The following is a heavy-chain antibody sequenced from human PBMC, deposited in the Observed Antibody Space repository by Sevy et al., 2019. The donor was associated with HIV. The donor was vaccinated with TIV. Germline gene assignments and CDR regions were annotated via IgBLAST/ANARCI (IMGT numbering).Heavy chain of an antibody. CDR3: ATTKDYYDSSGYPFDY. D-gene: IGHD3-22*01. CDR2: INPNSGGT. CDR1: GYTFTGYY. J-gene: IGHJ4*02. V-gene: IGHV1-2*06. Sequence: ASVKVSCKASGYTFTGYYMHWVRQAPGQGLEWMGRINPNSGGTNYAQKFQGRVTMTRDTSISTAYMELSSLRSEDTAVYYCATTKDYYDSSGYPFDYWGQGTLVTVSS.